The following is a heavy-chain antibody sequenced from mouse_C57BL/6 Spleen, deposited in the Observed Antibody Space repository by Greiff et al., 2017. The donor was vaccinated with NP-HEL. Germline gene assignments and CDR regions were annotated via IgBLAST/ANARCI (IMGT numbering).Heavy chain of an antibody. J-gene: IGHJ4*01. D-gene: IGHD2-2*01. Sequence: ESGPGLVKPSQSLSLTCSVTGYSITSGYYWNWIRQFPGNKLEWMGYISYDGSNNYNPSLKNRISITRDTSKNQFFLKLNSVTTEDTATYYCAREGGYDDYYAMDYWGQGTSVTVSS. V-gene: IGHV3-6*01. CDR1: GYSITSGYY. CDR3: AREGGYDDYYAMDY. CDR2: ISYDGSN.